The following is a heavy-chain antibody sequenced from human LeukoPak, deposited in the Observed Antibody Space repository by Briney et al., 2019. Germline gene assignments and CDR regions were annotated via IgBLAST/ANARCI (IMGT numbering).Heavy chain of an antibody. CDR1: GFTFSSYG. CDR3: AKGSMKGY. V-gene: IGHV3-30*18. D-gene: IGHD2/OR15-2a*01. J-gene: IGHJ4*02. CDR2: ISYDGSNK. Sequence: PGRSLRLSCAASGFTFSSYGMHWVRQAPGKGLEWVAVISYDGSNKYYADSVKGRFTISRDNSKNTLYPQMNSLRAEDTAVYYCAKGSMKGYWGQGTLVTVSS.